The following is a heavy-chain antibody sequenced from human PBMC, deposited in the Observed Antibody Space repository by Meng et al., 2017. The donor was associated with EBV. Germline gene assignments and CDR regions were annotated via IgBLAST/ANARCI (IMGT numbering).Heavy chain of an antibody. CDR3: AHRRDEYSSSWYGLFDP. D-gene: IGHD6-13*01. CDR1: GFSLSTSGVG. V-gene: IGHV2-5*02. J-gene: IGHJ5*02. CDR2: IYWDDDK. Sequence: QISLKESCPMLDKPPPTLTLTCTFSGFSLSTSGVGVGWIRQPPGKALEWLALIYWDDDKRYSPSLKSRLTITKDTSKNQVVLTMTNMDPVDTATYYCAHRRDEYSSSWYGLFDPWGQGTLVTVSS.